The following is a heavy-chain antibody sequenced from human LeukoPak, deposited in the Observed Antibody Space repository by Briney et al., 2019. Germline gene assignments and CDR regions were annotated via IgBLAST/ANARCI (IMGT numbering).Heavy chain of an antibody. CDR2: ISAYNGNT. J-gene: IGHJ4*02. Sequence: ASVRVSCKASGYTFTSYGISWVRQAPGQGLEWMGWISAYNGNTNYAQKLQGRVTMTTDTSTSTAYMELRSLRSDDTAVYYCAELIAAAGTVDYWGQGTLVTVSS. V-gene: IGHV1-18*01. CDR3: AELIAAAGTVDY. CDR1: GYTFTSYG. D-gene: IGHD6-13*01.